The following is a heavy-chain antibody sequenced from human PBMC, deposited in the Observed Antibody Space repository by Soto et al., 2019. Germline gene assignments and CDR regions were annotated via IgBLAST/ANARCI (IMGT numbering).Heavy chain of an antibody. Sequence: SVKLSCKASGGTFSNYIISWVRQAPGQGLEWMGRIIPILGIANYAQKFQGRVTITADKSTSTAYMELSSLRSEDTAVYYCARALGVVTDDYWGQGTLVTVSS. CDR3: ARALGVVTDDY. CDR2: IIPILGIA. V-gene: IGHV1-69*02. D-gene: IGHD2-15*01. J-gene: IGHJ4*02. CDR1: GGTFSNYI.